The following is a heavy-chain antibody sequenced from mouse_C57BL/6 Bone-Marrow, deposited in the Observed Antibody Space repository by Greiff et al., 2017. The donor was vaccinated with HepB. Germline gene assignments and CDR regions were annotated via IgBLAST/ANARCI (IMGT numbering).Heavy chain of an antibody. Sequence: EVQLQQSGAELVRPGASVKLSCTASGFNIKDDYMHWVKQRPEQGLEWIGWIDPENGDTEYASKFQGKATITADTSSNTAYLQLSSLTSEDTAVYYCTSDDYAPAWFAYWGQGTLVTVSA. CDR1: GFNIKDDY. D-gene: IGHD2-4*01. V-gene: IGHV14-4*01. CDR2: IDPENGDT. J-gene: IGHJ3*01. CDR3: TSDDYAPAWFAY.